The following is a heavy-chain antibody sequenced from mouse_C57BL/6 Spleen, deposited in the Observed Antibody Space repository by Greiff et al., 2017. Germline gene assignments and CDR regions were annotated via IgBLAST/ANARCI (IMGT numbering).Heavy chain of an antibody. CDR3: ARRAMVTTGGYFDY. V-gene: IGHV5-6*02. Sequence: EVKLVESGGDLVKPGGSLKLSCAASGFTFSSYGMSWVRQSPDKRLEWVATISSGGSYTYSPDSVKGRFTISRDNAKNTLYLQMSSLKSEDTAMYYCARRAMVTTGGYFDYWGQGTTLTVSS. J-gene: IGHJ2*01. D-gene: IGHD2-2*01. CDR1: GFTFSSYG. CDR2: ISSGGSYT.